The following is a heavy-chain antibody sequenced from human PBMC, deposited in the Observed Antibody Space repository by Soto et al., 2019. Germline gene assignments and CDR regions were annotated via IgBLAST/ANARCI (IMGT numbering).Heavy chain of an antibody. Sequence: PGESLKISCQASGYSFSSSWIDWVRQMPGKGLEWMGIIDPNDSQTIYSPSFQGQVTISADKSIDTAYLQWSSLKTSDTAMYYCARHAGNSWKGDYFDYWGQGALVTVSS. CDR2: IDPNDSQT. CDR1: GYSFSSSW. CDR3: ARHAGNSWKGDYFDY. J-gene: IGHJ4*02. D-gene: IGHD6-13*01. V-gene: IGHV5-51*01.